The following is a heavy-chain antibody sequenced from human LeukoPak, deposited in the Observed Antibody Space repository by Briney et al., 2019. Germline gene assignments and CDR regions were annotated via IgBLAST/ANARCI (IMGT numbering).Heavy chain of an antibody. D-gene: IGHD6-13*01. J-gene: IGHJ4*02. Sequence: PGGSLRLSCAASGFTFSSYSMNWVRQAPGKGLEWVSSISSSSSYIYYADSVKGRFTISRDNAKNSLYLQMNSLRAEDTAVYYCAKVPVAAAAGTYFDYWGQGTLVTVSS. CDR1: GFTFSSYS. V-gene: IGHV3-21*01. CDR2: ISSSSSYI. CDR3: AKVPVAAAAGTYFDY.